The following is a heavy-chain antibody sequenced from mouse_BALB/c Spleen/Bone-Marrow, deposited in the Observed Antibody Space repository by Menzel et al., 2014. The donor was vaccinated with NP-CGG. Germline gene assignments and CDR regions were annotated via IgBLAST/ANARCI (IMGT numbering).Heavy chain of an antibody. D-gene: IGHD3-2*01. CDR1: GYTFTSYV. Sequence: VQLQQSGPELVKPGASVKMSCKASGYTFTSYVMHWVRQKPGQGLEWIGYINPYNDGTKYNEKFKGKATLTSDKSSSTAYMELSSLTSEDSALYYCARPRQLGLPYYFDYWGQGTTLTVSA. CDR2: INPYNDGT. CDR3: ARPRQLGLPYYFDY. V-gene: IGHV1-14*01. J-gene: IGHJ2*01.